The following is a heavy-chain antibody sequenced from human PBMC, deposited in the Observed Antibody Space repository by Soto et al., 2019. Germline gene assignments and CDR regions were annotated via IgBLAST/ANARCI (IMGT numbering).Heavy chain of an antibody. J-gene: IGHJ4*02. V-gene: IGHV3-23*01. CDR1: GFTFSSYA. CDR3: AKVFYYNDSSGYYYFDY. CDR2: ISGSGSTI. D-gene: IGHD3-22*01. Sequence: GGSLRLSCAASGFTFSSYAVSWVRQAPGKGPEWISSISGSGSTIYYADSVKGRFTISRDNSKNTLYLQMSSLRAEDTAVYYCAKVFYYNDSSGYYYFDYWGQGTLVTVYS.